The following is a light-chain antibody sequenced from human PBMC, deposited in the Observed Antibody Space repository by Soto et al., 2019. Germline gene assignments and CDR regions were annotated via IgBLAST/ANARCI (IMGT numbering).Light chain of an antibody. CDR3: QQYDNWPSMYT. CDR1: QTVSSK. V-gene: IGKV3-11*01. Sequence: EIVLTQSPATLSSSPGERATLSCRASQTVSSKLAWYQHKPGQAPRLLIYDTSNRATGIPARFSGSGSGTDFTLTISSLEPEDFAVYYCQQYDNWPSMYTFGQGTKLEIK. CDR2: DTS. J-gene: IGKJ2*01.